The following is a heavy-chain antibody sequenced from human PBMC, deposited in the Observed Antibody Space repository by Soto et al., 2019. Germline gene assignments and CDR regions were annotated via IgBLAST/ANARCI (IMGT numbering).Heavy chain of an antibody. V-gene: IGHV4-59*01. CDR3: ARVPVGVRGVYYYYGMDV. CDR2: IYYSGST. J-gene: IGHJ6*02. Sequence: SETLSLTCTVSCGSISSYYWSWIRQPPGKGLEWIGYIYYSGSTNYNPSLKSRVTISVDTSKNQFSLKLSSVTAADTAVYYCARVPVGVRGVYYYYGMDVWGQGTTVTVSS. D-gene: IGHD3-10*01. CDR1: CGSISSYY.